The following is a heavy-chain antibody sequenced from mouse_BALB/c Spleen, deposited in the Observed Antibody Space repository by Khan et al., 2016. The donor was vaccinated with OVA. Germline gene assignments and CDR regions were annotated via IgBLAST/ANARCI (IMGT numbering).Heavy chain of an antibody. V-gene: IGHV5-6-5*01. CDR1: GFTFSNYA. CDR3: ARDYGFAY. D-gene: IGHD1-1*01. J-gene: IGHJ3*01. CDR2: ISSGDST. Sequence: EVELVESGGGLVKPGGSLKLSCAASGFTFSNYAMSWVRQSPEKRLEWVASISSGDSTYYPDSVKGRLTISRDNARNILYLQMSSLKSEDTAMYYGARDYGFAYWGQGTLVTVSA.